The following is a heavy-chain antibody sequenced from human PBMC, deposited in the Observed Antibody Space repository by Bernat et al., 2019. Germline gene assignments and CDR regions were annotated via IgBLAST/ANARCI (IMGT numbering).Heavy chain of an antibody. D-gene: IGHD2-21*01. CDR2: IYSGGST. V-gene: IGHV3-66*01. CDR3: ARAEVIAIFDY. Sequence: EVQLVESGGGLVQPGGSLRLSCAASGFTVSNNYMNWVRQAPGKGLEWVSVIYSGGSTYYAGSVKGRFTISRDNSKNTLYLQMNGLRAEDTAIYYCARAEVIAIFDYWGQGTLVTVSS. CDR1: GFTVSNNY. J-gene: IGHJ4*02.